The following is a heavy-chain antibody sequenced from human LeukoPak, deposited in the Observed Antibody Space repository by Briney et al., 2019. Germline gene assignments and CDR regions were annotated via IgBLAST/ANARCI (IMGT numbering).Heavy chain of an antibody. J-gene: IGHJ4*02. Sequence: PGGSLRLSCAASGFTFSSYAMSWVRQAPGKGLEWVSAISGSGGSTYYADSVKGRFTISRDNSKNTLYLQMNSLRAEDTAVYYCAKDRKAPYYYDSSGPSWGQGTLVTVSS. D-gene: IGHD3-22*01. CDR1: GFTFSSYA. V-gene: IGHV3-23*01. CDR3: AKDRKAPYYYDSSGPS. CDR2: ISGSGGST.